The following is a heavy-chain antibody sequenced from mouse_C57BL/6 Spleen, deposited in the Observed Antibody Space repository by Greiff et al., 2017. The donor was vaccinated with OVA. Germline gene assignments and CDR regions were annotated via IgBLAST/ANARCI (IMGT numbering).Heavy chain of an antibody. Sequence: EVQVVESGGGLVKPGGSLKLSCAASGFTFSSYAMSWVRQTPEKRLEWVATICDGGSYTYYPDNVKGRFTISRDNAKNNLYLQMSHLKSEDTAMYYCARAGYYDYDYYAMDYWGQGTSVTVSS. J-gene: IGHJ4*01. CDR3: ARAGYYDYDYYAMDY. CDR1: GFTFSSYA. CDR2: ICDGGSYT. D-gene: IGHD2-4*01. V-gene: IGHV5-4*01.